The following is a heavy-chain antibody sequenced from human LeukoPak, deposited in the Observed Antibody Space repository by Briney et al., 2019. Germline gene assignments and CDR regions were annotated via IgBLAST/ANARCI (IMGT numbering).Heavy chain of an antibody. CDR1: GFTFSSYS. Sequence: GGSLRLSCAASGFTFSSYSMNWVRQAPGKGLEWVSSISSSSSYIYYADSVKGRFTISRDNAKNSLYLQMNSLRAEDTAVYYCARGPLYYYDSSGHFDYWGQGTLVTVSS. J-gene: IGHJ4*02. D-gene: IGHD3-22*01. V-gene: IGHV3-21*04. CDR3: ARGPLYYYDSSGHFDY. CDR2: ISSSSSYI.